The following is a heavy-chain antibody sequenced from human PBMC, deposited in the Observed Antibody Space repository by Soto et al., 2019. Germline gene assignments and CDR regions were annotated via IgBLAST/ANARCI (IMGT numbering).Heavy chain of an antibody. D-gene: IGHD3-10*01. J-gene: IGHJ4*02. CDR2: INAGNGNT. Sequence: ASVKVSCKASGYTFTSYAMHWVRQAPGQRLEWMGWINAGNGNTKYSQKFQGRVTITRDTSTSTAYMELRSLRSDDTAVYYCARDGSYYGSGSYSFPFDYWGQGTLVTVSS. CDR1: GYTFTSYA. CDR3: ARDGSYYGSGSYSFPFDY. V-gene: IGHV1-3*01.